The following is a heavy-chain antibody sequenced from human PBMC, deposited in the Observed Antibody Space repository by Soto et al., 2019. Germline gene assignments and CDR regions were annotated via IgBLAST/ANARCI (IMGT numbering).Heavy chain of an antibody. CDR1: GFTFSSYA. V-gene: IGHV3-23*01. J-gene: IGHJ4*02. CDR2: ISGSGDTT. Sequence: EMQLLESGGGLVHPGGSLRLSCAASGFTFSSYAMSWVRQAPGKGLEWVSSISGSGDTTYYADSVKGRFTISRDNSKDTLYLQMNSLRAEDTAVYYCAKDSLTIAVAGPNLWGQSTLVTVSS. CDR3: AKDSLTIAVAGPNL. D-gene: IGHD6-19*01.